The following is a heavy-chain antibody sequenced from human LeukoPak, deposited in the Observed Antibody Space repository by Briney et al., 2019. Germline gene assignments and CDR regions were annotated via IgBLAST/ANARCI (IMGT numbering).Heavy chain of an antibody. CDR2: ISGSGGNT. CDR3: AGHYCSSTSCYYYMDV. V-gene: IGHV3-23*01. D-gene: IGHD2-2*01. Sequence: GGSLRLSCAASGFTFSSYGMSWVRQAPGKGLEWVSGISGSGGNTYYADSVKGRFTVSRDNSKNTLYLQMNSLRAEDTAVYYCAGHYCSSTSCYYYMDVWGKGTTVTVSS. J-gene: IGHJ6*03. CDR1: GFTFSSYG.